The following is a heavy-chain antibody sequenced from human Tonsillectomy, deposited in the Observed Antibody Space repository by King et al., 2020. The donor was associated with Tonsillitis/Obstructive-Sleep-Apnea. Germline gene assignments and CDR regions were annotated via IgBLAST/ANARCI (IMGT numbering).Heavy chain of an antibody. V-gene: IGHV4-31*03. CDR3: ARDSISIFGGGVDAFDN. Sequence: VQLQESGPGLVKPSQTLSLTCTVSGGSISSGGYYWSWIRQHPGKGLEWIGYIYYSGSTYYNPSLKSRVTISVYTSKNQFSLKLSSVTAADTAVYYCARDSISIFGGGVDAFDNWGQGTKVTVSS. D-gene: IGHD3-3*01. CDR1: GGSISSGGYY. CDR2: IYYSGST. J-gene: IGHJ3*02.